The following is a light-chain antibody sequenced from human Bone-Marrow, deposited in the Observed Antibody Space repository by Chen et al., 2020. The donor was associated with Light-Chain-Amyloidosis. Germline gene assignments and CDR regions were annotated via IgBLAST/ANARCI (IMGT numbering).Light chain of an antibody. V-gene: IGLV2-23*01. CDR3: CSYGGNSLV. CDR2: ESS. Sequence: QSALTQPPSVSGSPGQSITISCTGPSSDVGSYYLVSWYQQHPGKDPKQIVYESSKRPAGVSTRFSGPKSGNTAFLIVSERQAEDEADEYCCSYGGNSLVFGGWTKLT. CDR1: SSDVGSYYL. J-gene: IGLJ2*01.